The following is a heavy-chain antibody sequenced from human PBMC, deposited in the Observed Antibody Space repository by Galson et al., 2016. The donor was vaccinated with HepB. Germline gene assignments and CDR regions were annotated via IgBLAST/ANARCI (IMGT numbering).Heavy chain of an antibody. D-gene: IGHD1-26*01. CDR3: TRDPEWERSPYFDS. J-gene: IGHJ4*02. CDR2: IRSKAYGGTV. CDR1: GFTFNNYA. Sequence: SLRLSCAASGFTFNNYAMSWVRQAPGKGLEWVGFIRSKAYGGTVEYAASVRGRFTLSREDSKSIAYLQMSSLKIEDTAMYYCTRDPEWERSPYFDSWGQGTLVTVSS. V-gene: IGHV3-49*04.